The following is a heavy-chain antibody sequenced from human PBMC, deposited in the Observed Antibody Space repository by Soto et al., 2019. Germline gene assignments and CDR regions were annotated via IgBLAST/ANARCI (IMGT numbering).Heavy chain of an antibody. CDR1: GFTFSSYA. V-gene: IGHV3-23*01. D-gene: IGHD3-10*01. CDR3: ANVLYYYSSGSYYLFDH. J-gene: IGHJ4*02. CDR2: ISGSGGST. Sequence: GGSLRLSCAASGFTFSSYAMSWVRQAPGKGLEWVSAISGSGGSTYYADSVKGRFTISRDNSKNTLYLQMNSLRAEDTAVYYYANVLYYYSSGSYYLFDHWGQGTLVTVPS.